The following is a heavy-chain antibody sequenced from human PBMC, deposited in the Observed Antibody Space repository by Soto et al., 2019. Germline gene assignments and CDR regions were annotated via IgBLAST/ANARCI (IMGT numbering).Heavy chain of an antibody. CDR2: INPNTGST. Sequence: VASVKVSCKASGYTFTGYQIQWVRQAPGQGLEWMGWINPNTGSTDYVQKFEGRVTMTRNTSISTTYMELRRLTSDDTAIYYCARDLPIVGTTTWDYWGQGTLVTVSS. D-gene: IGHD1-26*01. CDR3: ARDLPIVGTTTWDY. CDR1: GYTFTGYQ. J-gene: IGHJ4*02. V-gene: IGHV1-2*02.